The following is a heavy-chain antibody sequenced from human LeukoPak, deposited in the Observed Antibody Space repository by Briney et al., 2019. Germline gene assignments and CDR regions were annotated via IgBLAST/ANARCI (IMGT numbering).Heavy chain of an antibody. Sequence: LAGGSLRLSCAASGFIFSSYGMHWVRQAPGKGLEWVAVIWYDGSNKYYADSVKGRFTISRDNSKNTLYLQMNSLRAEDTAVYYCAGDGYSGRTFDYWGQGTLVTVSS. V-gene: IGHV3-33*01. CDR3: AGDGYSGRTFDY. D-gene: IGHD1-26*01. CDR2: IWYDGSNK. CDR1: GFIFSSYG. J-gene: IGHJ4*02.